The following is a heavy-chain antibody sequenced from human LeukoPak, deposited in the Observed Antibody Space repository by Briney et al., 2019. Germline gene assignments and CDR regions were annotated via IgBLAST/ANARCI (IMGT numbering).Heavy chain of an antibody. CDR2: IIPIIGIA. CDR3: AVYYDSSGYYLHY. J-gene: IGHJ4*02. V-gene: IGHV1-69*02. Sequence: ASVKVSCKASGGTFSSYTISWVRQAPGQGLEWMGRIIPIIGIANYAQKFQGRVTITADKSTSTAYMELSSLRSEDTAVYYCAVYYDSSGYYLHYWGQGTLVTVSS. CDR1: GGTFSSYT. D-gene: IGHD3-22*01.